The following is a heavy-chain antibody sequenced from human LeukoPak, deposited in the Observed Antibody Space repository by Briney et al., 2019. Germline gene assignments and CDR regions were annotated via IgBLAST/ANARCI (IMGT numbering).Heavy chain of an antibody. D-gene: IGHD3-10*01. V-gene: IGHV4-4*07. CDR3: AREVGILWFGEYRGYFDY. CDR1: GGSISSYY. Sequence: SETLSLTCTVSGGSISSYYWSWIRQPAGKGLEWIGRIYTSGSPNYNPSLKSRVTMSVDTSKNQFSLKLSSVTAADTAVYYCAREVGILWFGEYRGYFDYWGQGTLVTVSS. J-gene: IGHJ4*02. CDR2: IYTSGSP.